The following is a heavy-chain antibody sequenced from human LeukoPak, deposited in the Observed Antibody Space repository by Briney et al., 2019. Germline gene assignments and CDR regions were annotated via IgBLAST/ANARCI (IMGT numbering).Heavy chain of an antibody. CDR3: ARHGRLMTTVTTGGIDY. CDR2: IYYSGST. D-gene: IGHD4-17*01. CDR1: GGSISSSSYY. J-gene: IGHJ4*02. Sequence: SETLSLTCTVSGGSISSSSYYWGWIRQPPGKGLEWIGSIYYSGSTYYNPSLKSRVTISVDTSKNQFSLKLSSVTAADTAVYYCARHGRLMTTVTTGGIDYWGRGTLVTVSS. V-gene: IGHV4-39*01.